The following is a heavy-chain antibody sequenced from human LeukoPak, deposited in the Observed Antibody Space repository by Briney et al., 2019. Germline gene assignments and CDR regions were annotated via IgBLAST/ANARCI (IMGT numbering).Heavy chain of an antibody. CDR1: GYSISSGYY. CDR3: ARILTGTTNYYYYYMDV. V-gene: IGHV4-38-2*02. D-gene: IGHD1-20*01. Sequence: SETLSLTCTVSGYSISSGYYWGWIRQPPGKGLEWIGYIFYSGSTNYNPSLKSRVTISVDTSKNQFSLKLSSVTAADTAVYYCARILTGTTNYYYYYMDVWGKGTTVTISS. CDR2: IFYSGST. J-gene: IGHJ6*03.